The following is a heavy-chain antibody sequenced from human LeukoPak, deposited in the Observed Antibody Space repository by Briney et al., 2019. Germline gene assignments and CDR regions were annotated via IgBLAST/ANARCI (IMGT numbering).Heavy chain of an antibody. CDR1: GGSFSGYY. Sequence: KSSETLSLTCAVYGGSFSGYYWSWIRQPPGKGLEWIGEINHSGSTNYNPSLKSRVTISVDTSKNQFSLKLSSVTAADTAVYYCARVVVIGVATTYYYYYYYMDVWGKGTTVTVSS. D-gene: IGHD5-12*01. CDR2: INHSGST. J-gene: IGHJ6*03. CDR3: ARVVVIGVATTYYYYYYYMDV. V-gene: IGHV4-34*01.